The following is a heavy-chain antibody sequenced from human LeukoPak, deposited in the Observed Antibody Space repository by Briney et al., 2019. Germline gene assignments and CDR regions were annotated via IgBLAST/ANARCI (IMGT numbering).Heavy chain of an antibody. CDR2: IYCSGST. Sequence: SETLSLTCTVSGGSISSSSYYWGWIRQPPGKGLEWIGSIYCSGSTYYNPSLKSRVTISVDTSKNQFSLKLSSVTAADTAVYYCARAPSITMVRGVPYYYYMDVWGKGTTVTVSS. CDR3: ARAPSITMVRGVPYYYYMDV. D-gene: IGHD3-10*01. J-gene: IGHJ6*03. CDR1: GGSISSSSYY. V-gene: IGHV4-39*07.